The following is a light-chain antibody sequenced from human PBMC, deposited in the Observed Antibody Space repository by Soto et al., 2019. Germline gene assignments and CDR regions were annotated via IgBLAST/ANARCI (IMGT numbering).Light chain of an antibody. CDR2: SAS. CDR1: QGISTY. J-gene: IGKJ1*01. CDR3: QQYYRCPWM. Sequence: DIQMTPSPSSLSASVGDRVTITCRASQGISTYLCLYQQKRGKVPNSLIYSASSLQSGVPSRFSASGSGAEFTYNISDMQPGDFATYYCQQYYRCPWMFGQGTKVEIK. V-gene: IGKV1-16*01.